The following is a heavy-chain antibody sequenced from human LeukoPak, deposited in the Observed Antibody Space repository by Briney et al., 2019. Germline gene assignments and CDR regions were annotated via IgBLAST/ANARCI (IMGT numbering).Heavy chain of an antibody. CDR2: ISGDGTRT. J-gene: IGHJ4*02. Sequence: PGGSLRLSCAASGFSFSSYAMTWARQAPVEGLEWVSAISGDGTRTYYADSVKGRFTISRDNSKNTLYLEMSSLRVEDTAIYYCAKWPGGAMDYFDYWGQGTLVTVSS. CDR1: GFSFSSYA. D-gene: IGHD3-16*01. CDR3: AKWPGGAMDYFDY. V-gene: IGHV3-23*01.